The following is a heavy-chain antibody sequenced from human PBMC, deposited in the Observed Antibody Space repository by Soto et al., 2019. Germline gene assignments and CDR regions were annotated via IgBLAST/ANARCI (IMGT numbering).Heavy chain of an antibody. CDR3: AIYKSNYYYGMDV. CDR1: GGSISSYY. J-gene: IGHJ6*02. D-gene: IGHD1-20*01. Sequence: PSETLSLTCTVSGGSISSYYWSWIRQPPGKGLEWIGYIYYSGITNYNPSLKSRATISVDTYKNQFSLKLRSVPAVDTVVYYCAIYKSNYYYGMDVWGQGTTVTVSS. V-gene: IGHV4-59*01. CDR2: IYYSGIT.